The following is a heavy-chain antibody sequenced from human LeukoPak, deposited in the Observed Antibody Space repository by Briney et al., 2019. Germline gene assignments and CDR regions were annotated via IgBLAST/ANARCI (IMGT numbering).Heavy chain of an antibody. CDR2: INPNSGGT. Sequence: GASVKVSCKASGYTFTGYYMHWVRQAPGQGLEWMGWINPNSGGTNYAQKFQGWVTMTRDTSISTAYMELSRLRSDDTAVYYCASSAAGTEHYAFDIWGQGTMVTVSS. D-gene: IGHD6-13*01. CDR1: GYTFTGYY. V-gene: IGHV1-2*04. J-gene: IGHJ3*02. CDR3: ASSAAGTEHYAFDI.